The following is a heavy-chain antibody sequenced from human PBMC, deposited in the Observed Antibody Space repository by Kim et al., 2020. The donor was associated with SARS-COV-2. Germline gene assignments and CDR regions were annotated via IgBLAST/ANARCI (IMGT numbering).Heavy chain of an antibody. J-gene: IGHJ4*02. CDR3: AKGGSSGTTGFDY. V-gene: IGHV3-9*01. D-gene: IGHD6-19*01. CDR1: GFTFDDYA. Sequence: SLRLSCAASGFTFDDYAMHWVRQAPGKGLEWVSGISWNSGSIGYADSVKGRFTISRDNAKNSLYLQMNSLRAEDTALYYCAKGGSSGTTGFDYWGQGTLVTVSS. CDR2: ISWNSGSI.